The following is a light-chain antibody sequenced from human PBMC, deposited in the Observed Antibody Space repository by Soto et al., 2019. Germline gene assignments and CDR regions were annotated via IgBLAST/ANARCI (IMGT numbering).Light chain of an antibody. J-gene: IGKJ4*01. V-gene: IGKV1-39*01. Sequence: DIQMTQSPSSLSASVGDRVTITCRASQSISSYLNWYQQKPGKAPKLLIYAASSLQSGAPSRFSGSGSGTDFTLTISSLQPEDYATYYCQQSYRTPLTFGGGTKVEL. CDR3: QQSYRTPLT. CDR2: AAS. CDR1: QSISSY.